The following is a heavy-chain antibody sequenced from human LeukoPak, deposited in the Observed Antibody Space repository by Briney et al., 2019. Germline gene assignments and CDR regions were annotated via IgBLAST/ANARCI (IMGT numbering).Heavy chain of an antibody. CDR1: GFTFSSYA. CDR2: ISYDGSNK. V-gene: IGHV3-30-3*02. CDR3: AKGGRFLEWFYFDY. D-gene: IGHD3-3*01. J-gene: IGHJ4*02. Sequence: GGSLRLSCAASGFTFSSYAMHWVRQAPGKGLEWVAVISYDGSNKYYADSVMGRFTISRDNSKNTLYLQMNSLRAEDTAVYYCAKGGRFLEWFYFDYWGQGTLVTVSS.